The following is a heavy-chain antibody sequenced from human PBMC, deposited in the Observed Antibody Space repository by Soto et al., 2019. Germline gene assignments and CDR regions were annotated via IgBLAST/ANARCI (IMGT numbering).Heavy chain of an antibody. J-gene: IGHJ3*02. CDR3: AREGILGPHDGYDM. CDR2: ISTHNGNT. D-gene: IGHD3-3*01. V-gene: IGHV1-18*04. Sequence: SVKVSFKASRHTFTSSGISWVRQAPGQGFEWMGWISTHNGNTIYAPRVQDRVTMTTQISTNTAYMELRSLRDDDTAVYYCAREGILGPHDGYDMWGQGTLVTV. CDR1: RHTFTSSG.